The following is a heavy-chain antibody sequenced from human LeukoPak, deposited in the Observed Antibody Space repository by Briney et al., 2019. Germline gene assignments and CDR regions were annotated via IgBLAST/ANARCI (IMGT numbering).Heavy chain of an antibody. D-gene: IGHD6-13*01. Sequence: SCKASGGTFSSYGMHWVRQAPGKGLEWVAVISYDGSNKYYADSVKGRFTISRDNSKNTLYLQMNSLRAEDTAVYYCAKAGSSWYGVFDASDIWGQGTMVTVSS. CDR1: GGTFSSYG. CDR3: AKAGSSWYGVFDASDI. V-gene: IGHV3-30*18. J-gene: IGHJ3*02. CDR2: ISYDGSNK.